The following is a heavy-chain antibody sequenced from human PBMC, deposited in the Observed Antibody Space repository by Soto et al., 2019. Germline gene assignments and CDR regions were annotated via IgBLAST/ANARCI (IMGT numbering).Heavy chain of an antibody. Sequence: GGSLRLSCAASGFTFSSYAMSWVRQAPGKGLEWVSAISGSGGSTYYADSVKGRFTISRDNSKNTLYLQMNSLRAEDTAVYYCAKDIVLMVYAIPGGDWFDPWGQGTLVTVSS. D-gene: IGHD2-8*01. V-gene: IGHV3-23*01. CDR2: ISGSGGST. J-gene: IGHJ5*02. CDR1: GFTFSSYA. CDR3: AKDIVLMVYAIPGGDWFDP.